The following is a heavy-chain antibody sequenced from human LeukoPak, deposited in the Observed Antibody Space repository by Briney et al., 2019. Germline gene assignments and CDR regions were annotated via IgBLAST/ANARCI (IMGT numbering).Heavy chain of an antibody. Sequence: SETLSLTCAVYGGSFSGYYWSWIRQPPGKGLEWIGEINHSGSTNYNPSLKSRVTISVDTSKNQFSLKLSSVTAADTAVYYCARGLVGATGWGYWGQGTLVTVSS. CDR1: GGSFSGYY. D-gene: IGHD1-26*01. V-gene: IGHV4-34*01. J-gene: IGHJ4*02. CDR2: INHSGST. CDR3: ARGLVGATGWGY.